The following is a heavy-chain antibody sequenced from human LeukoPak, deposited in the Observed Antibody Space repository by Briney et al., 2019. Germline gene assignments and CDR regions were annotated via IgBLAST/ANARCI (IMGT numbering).Heavy chain of an antibody. Sequence: SETLSLTCTVSGGSISSSSYYWGWIRQPPGKGLEWIGSIYYSGSTYYNPSHKSRVTISVDTSRNQFSLKLSSVTAADTAVYYCARAPPDYYGSGSYYNISGYWGQGTLVTVSS. D-gene: IGHD3-10*01. CDR2: IYYSGST. CDR1: GGSISSSSYY. V-gene: IGHV4-39*01. J-gene: IGHJ4*02. CDR3: ARAPPDYYGSGSYYNISGY.